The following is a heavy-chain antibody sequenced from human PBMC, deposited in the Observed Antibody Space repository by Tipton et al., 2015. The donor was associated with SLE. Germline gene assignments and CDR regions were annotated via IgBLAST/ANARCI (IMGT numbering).Heavy chain of an antibody. Sequence: QLVQSGAEVKKPGASVKVSCKASGYTFNRYSINWVRQAPGQGLEWMGWISAYNGNTNYTQKLQGRVTMTTDTSTRTAYMELRSLRSDDTAVYYCASIDFDGDSGVVPEDYWGQGTLVTVSS. CDR1: GYTFNRYS. CDR2: ISAYNGNT. D-gene: IGHD3-22*01. V-gene: IGHV1-18*01. J-gene: IGHJ4*02. CDR3: ASIDFDGDSGVVPEDY.